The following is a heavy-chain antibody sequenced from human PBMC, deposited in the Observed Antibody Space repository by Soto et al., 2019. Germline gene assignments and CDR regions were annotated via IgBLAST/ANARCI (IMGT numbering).Heavy chain of an antibody. V-gene: IGHV1-46*01. CDR2: INPSGGST. J-gene: IGHJ6*02. Sequence: EXSVKVSCKASVYTFTSYYMHWVRQAPGQGLEWMGIINPSGGSTSYAQKFQGRVTMTRDTSTSTVYMELSSLRSEDTAVYYCARGRGYSGHRVYYYYGMDVWGQGTTVTVSS. CDR1: VYTFTSYY. CDR3: ARGRGYSGHRVYYYYGMDV. D-gene: IGHD5-12*01.